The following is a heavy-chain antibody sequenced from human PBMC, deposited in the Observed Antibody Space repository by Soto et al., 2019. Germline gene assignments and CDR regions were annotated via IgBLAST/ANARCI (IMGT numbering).Heavy chain of an antibody. CDR1: GGSISSYY. V-gene: IGHV4-59*08. CDR2: IYYSGST. J-gene: IGHJ5*02. D-gene: IGHD2-2*01. Sequence: QVQLQESGPGLVKPSETLSLTCTVSGGSISSYYWSWIRQPPGKGLEWIGYIYYSGSTKYNPSLTSLVTISVDTSKNQFSLKLSSVTAADTAVYYCARQSCSSTSCYSWVSWFDPWGQGTLVTVSS. CDR3: ARQSCSSTSCYSWVSWFDP.